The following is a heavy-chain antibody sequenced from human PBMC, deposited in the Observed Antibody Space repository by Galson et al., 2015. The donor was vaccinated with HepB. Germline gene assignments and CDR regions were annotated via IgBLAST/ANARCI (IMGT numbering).Heavy chain of an antibody. Sequence: SLRLSCAASGFTFGSYGMHWVRQAPGKGLEWVAVISYDGSNKYYADSVKGRFTISRDNSKNTLYLQMNSLRAEDTAVYYCAKDFGPVGLDYGMDVWGQGTTVTVSS. CDR2: ISYDGSNK. J-gene: IGHJ6*02. CDR3: AKDFGPVGLDYGMDV. CDR1: GFTFGSYG. V-gene: IGHV3-30*18. D-gene: IGHD1-26*01.